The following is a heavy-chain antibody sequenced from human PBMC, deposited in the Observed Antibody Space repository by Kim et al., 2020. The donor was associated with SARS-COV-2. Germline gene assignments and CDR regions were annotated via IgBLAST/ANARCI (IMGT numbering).Heavy chain of an antibody. Sequence: GESLKISCKGSGYSFTSYWIGWVRQMPGKGLEWMGIIYPGDSDTRYSPSFQGQVTISADKSISTAYLQWSSLKASDTAMYYCASRPLDSSGWSNFDYWGQGTLVTVSS. V-gene: IGHV5-51*01. CDR1: GYSFTSYW. D-gene: IGHD6-19*01. J-gene: IGHJ4*02. CDR3: ASRPLDSSGWSNFDY. CDR2: IYPGDSDT.